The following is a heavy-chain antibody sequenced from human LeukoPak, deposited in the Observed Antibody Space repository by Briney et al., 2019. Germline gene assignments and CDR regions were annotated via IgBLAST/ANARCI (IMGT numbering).Heavy chain of an antibody. Sequence: GGSLRLSCAASGFTFSSYGMHWVRQAPGKGLEWVAFIRYDGSNKYYADSMKGRFTISRDNSKNTLYLQMNSLRAEDTAVYYCAKGWIQLWHHFDYWGQGTLVTVSS. CDR1: GFTFSSYG. J-gene: IGHJ4*02. CDR3: AKGWIQLWHHFDY. V-gene: IGHV3-30*02. D-gene: IGHD5-18*01. CDR2: IRYDGSNK.